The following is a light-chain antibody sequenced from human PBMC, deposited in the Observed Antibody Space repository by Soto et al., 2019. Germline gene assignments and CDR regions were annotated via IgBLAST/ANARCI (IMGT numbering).Light chain of an antibody. CDR3: QQYNNWPLT. Sequence: EIVMTQSPATLSVSPGERATLSCRASQSVSRNLAWYQQKPGQAPRLLLYGASTRATGIPARFSGSGSGPEFSLTISNVQYEDFAGYYCQQYNNWPLTFGGGTKVEIK. J-gene: IGKJ4*01. CDR2: GAS. CDR1: QSVSRN. V-gene: IGKV3-15*01.